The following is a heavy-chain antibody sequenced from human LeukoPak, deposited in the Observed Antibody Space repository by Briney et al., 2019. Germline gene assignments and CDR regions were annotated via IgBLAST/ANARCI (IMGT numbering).Heavy chain of an antibody. D-gene: IGHD3-10*01. Sequence: GSLRLSCAASGFTVSSNYMSWVRQPPGKGLEWIGEINHSGSTNYNPSLKSRVTISVDTSKNQFSLKLSSVTAADTAVYYCASLPLYYYGSGFFDYWGQGTLVTVSS. CDR3: ASLPLYYYGSGFFDY. CDR1: GFTVSSNY. J-gene: IGHJ4*02. V-gene: IGHV4-34*01. CDR2: INHSGST.